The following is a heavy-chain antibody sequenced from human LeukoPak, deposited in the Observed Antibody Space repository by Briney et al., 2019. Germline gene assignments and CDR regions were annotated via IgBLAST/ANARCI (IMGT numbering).Heavy chain of an antibody. CDR2: INHSGST. J-gene: IGHJ5*02. CDR1: GGSLSGYY. D-gene: IGHD2-2*01. CDR3: ASGKSKDIVVVPAAIWFDP. Sequence: SETLSLTCAVYGGSLSGYYWSWIRQPPGKGLEWIGEINHSGSTNYNPSLKSRVTISVDTSKNQFSLKLSSVTAADTAVYYCASGKSKDIVVVPAAIWFDPWGQGTLVTVSS. V-gene: IGHV4-34*01.